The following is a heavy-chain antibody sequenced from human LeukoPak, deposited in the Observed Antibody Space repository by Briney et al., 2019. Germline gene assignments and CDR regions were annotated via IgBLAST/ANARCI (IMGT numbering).Heavy chain of an antibody. CDR3: AREVSPYDYGGKLFDY. D-gene: IGHD4-23*01. CDR1: GGTFSSYA. J-gene: IGHJ4*02. Sequence: SVKVSCKASGGTFSSYAISWVRQAPGQGLEWMGRIIPILGIANYAQKFQGRVTITADKSTSTAYMELSSLRSEDTAVYYCAREVSPYDYGGKLFDYWGQGTLVTVSS. CDR2: IIPILGIA. V-gene: IGHV1-69*04.